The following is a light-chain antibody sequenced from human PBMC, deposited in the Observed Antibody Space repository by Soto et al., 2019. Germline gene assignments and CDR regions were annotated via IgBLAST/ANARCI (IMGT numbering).Light chain of an antibody. CDR3: QRYDSFRT. Sequence: EIVLTQSPGTLSLSPGERATLSCRASQSVRSNFLAWYQQKPGQAPRLLIYGASNRATGIPDRFSGSGSGTDFTLTITRLEPEDFAMYYCQRYDSFRTFGQGTKVDSK. CDR2: GAS. V-gene: IGKV3-20*01. CDR1: QSVRSNF. J-gene: IGKJ1*01.